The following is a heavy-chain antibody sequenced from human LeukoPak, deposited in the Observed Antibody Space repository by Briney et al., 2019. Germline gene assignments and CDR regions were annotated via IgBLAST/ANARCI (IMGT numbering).Heavy chain of an antibody. V-gene: IGHV3-48*01. CDR3: APLDIVLMVYAKD. CDR1: GFTFSSYG. CDR2: ISSSSSTI. D-gene: IGHD2-8*01. Sequence: PGRSLRLSCAASGFTFSSYGMHWVRQAPGKGLEWVSYISSSSSTIYYADSVKGRYTISRDNAKNSLYLQMNSLRAEDTAVYYCAPLDIVLMVYAKDWGQGTLVTVSS. J-gene: IGHJ4*02.